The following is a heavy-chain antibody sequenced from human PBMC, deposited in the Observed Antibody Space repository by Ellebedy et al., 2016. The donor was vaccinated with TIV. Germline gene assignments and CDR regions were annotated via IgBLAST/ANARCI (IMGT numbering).Heavy chain of an antibody. Sequence: ASVKVSXKASGYTFTSDDINWVRQATGEGLEWMGWMNPNSGNTGYAPKFQGRLTMTRNTSISTAYMELSNLRSEDTAVYYCARGWPYFFGSGIKDWGQGTLVTVSS. V-gene: IGHV1-8*01. CDR2: MNPNSGNT. J-gene: IGHJ4*02. D-gene: IGHD3-10*01. CDR3: ARGWPYFFGSGIKD. CDR1: GYTFTSDD.